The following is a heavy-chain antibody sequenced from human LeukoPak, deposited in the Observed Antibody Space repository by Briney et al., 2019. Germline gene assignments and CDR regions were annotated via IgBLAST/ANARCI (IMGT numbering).Heavy chain of an antibody. Sequence: GRSLRLSCAASGFTFSSYAMHWVRQVPGKGLEWVAVISYDGSNNYYADSVKGRFTMSRDNSKNTLYLQMNSLRAEDTAVYYCARSPPYSSSWYLDYWGQGTLVTVSS. CDR3: ARSPPYSSSWYLDY. CDR1: GFTFSSYA. V-gene: IGHV3-30*04. D-gene: IGHD6-13*01. CDR2: ISYDGSNN. J-gene: IGHJ4*02.